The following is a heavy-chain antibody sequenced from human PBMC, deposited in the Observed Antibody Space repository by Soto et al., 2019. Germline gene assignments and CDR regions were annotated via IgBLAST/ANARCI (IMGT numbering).Heavy chain of an antibody. CDR1: GDTFNFYS. CDR3: ATSYGSGYRAFDY. CDR2: VNPIVSMS. V-gene: IGHV1-69*04. J-gene: IGHJ4*02. Sequence: QVQLVQSGAEVKRPGSSVKVSCKASGDTFNFYSINWVRQAPGLGLEWMGRVNPIVSMSNYAQRFQGRVTMTGDKSTSTDYMELSGLRSEDTAIYYCATSYGSGYRAFDYWGQGALVPVSS. D-gene: IGHD3-10*01.